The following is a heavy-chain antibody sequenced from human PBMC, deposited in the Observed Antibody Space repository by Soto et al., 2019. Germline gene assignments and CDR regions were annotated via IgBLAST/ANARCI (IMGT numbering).Heavy chain of an antibody. Sequence: QVQLVQSGGEVKRPGASVKVSCKTSGYTFSNYGITWVRQAPGQPLEWLGWISLYSDGTNYAQKFQGRVPMTTDTSTTTAYMELRILRSDDTAVYYCARVVPGAEAWLCPWGQGTLVTVSA. CDR1: GYTFSNYG. V-gene: IGHV1-18*01. CDR3: ARVVPGAEAWLCP. J-gene: IGHJ5*02. D-gene: IGHD2-2*01. CDR2: ISLYSDGT.